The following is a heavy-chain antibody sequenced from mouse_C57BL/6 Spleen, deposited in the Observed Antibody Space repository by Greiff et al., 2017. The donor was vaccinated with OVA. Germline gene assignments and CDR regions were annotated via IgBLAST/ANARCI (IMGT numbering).Heavy chain of an antibody. V-gene: IGHV5-12*01. CDR1: GFTFSDYY. J-gene: IGHJ3*01. CDR3: ARDGSSLFDY. Sequence: EVMLVESGGGLVQPGGSLKLSCAASGFTFSDYYMYWVRQTPEKRLEWVAYISNGGGSTYYPDTVKGRFTISRDNAKNTLYLQMSRLKSEDTAMYYCARDGSSLFDYWGQGTLVTVSA. D-gene: IGHD1-1*01. CDR2: ISNGGGST.